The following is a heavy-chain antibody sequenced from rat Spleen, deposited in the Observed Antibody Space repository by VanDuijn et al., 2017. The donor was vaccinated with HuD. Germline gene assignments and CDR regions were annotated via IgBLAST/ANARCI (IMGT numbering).Heavy chain of an antibody. V-gene: IGHV5-31*01. CDR1: GFTFNKYW. Sequence: EVQLVESGGGLVQPGRSLKISCVASGFTFNKYWMAWIRQAPGKGLAWVASFTSSGGTYYPDSVKGRFTISRDNAKSTLYLQMNSLRSEDTATYYCTRENYYSADHWGQGVTVTVSS. CDR2: FTSSGGT. J-gene: IGHJ2*01. D-gene: IGHD1-1*01. CDR3: TRENYYSADH.